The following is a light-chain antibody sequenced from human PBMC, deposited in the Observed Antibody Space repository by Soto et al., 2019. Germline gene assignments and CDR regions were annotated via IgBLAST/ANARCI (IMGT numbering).Light chain of an antibody. Sequence: EIVMTQSPATLSVSPGERGTLSCRASQSVGSNLAGYQQKPGQAPRLLIYDESTRAAGIPARFSGSGSWTEFTLPISSLQSEDFAANYCQQHSNWPPGTFGQGTKVEIK. CDR3: QQHSNWPPGT. CDR1: QSVGSN. J-gene: IGKJ1*01. CDR2: DES. V-gene: IGKV3-15*01.